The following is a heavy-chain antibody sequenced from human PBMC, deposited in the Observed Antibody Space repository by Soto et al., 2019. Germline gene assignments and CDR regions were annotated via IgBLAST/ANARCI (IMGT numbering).Heavy chain of an antibody. D-gene: IGHD6-19*01. Sequence: GSLRLSCEASGFSFSSYWMNWVRQAPGKGLEWVAIIKKDGSVKYYVDSVKGRFTISRDNAKNSLYLQMNGPRAEDTAVYYCAGGSGWLIDYWGRGTLVT. CDR2: IKKDGSVK. V-gene: IGHV3-7*03. CDR1: GFSFSSYW. CDR3: AGGSGWLIDY. J-gene: IGHJ4*02.